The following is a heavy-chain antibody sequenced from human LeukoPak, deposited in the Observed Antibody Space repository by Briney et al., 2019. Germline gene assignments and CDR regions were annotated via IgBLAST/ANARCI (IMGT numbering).Heavy chain of an antibody. CDR3: ARGLAYCGGDCPFDY. Sequence: GASVRVSCKASGYTFTGYYMHWVRQAPGEGGGWMGWINANRGGTNYAQTLEGRVTITRETSTSTAYMEVSRVRSDDTAVYYCARGLAYCGGDCPFDYWGQGTLVTVSS. D-gene: IGHD2-21*02. J-gene: IGHJ4*02. V-gene: IGHV1-2*02. CDR2: INANRGGT. CDR1: GYTFTGYY.